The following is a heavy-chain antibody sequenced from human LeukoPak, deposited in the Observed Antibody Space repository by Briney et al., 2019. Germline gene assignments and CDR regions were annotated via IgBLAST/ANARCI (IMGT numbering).Heavy chain of an antibody. Sequence: PGGSLRLSCAASGFTFSSYAMSWVRQAPGKGLEWVSAISGSGGSTYYADSVKGRFTISRDNSKNTLYLQMNSLRAEDTAVYYCAKDRPNNLRYYDSSGYYYFDYWGQGTLVTVSS. CDR1: GFTFSSYA. CDR2: ISGSGGST. V-gene: IGHV3-23*01. CDR3: AKDRPNNLRYYDSSGYYYFDY. J-gene: IGHJ4*02. D-gene: IGHD3-22*01.